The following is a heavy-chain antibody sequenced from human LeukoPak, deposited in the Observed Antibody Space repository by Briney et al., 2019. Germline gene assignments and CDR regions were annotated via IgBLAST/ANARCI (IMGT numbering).Heavy chain of an antibody. CDR2: MNPNSGNT. CDR3: ARATRKPVVRYYMDV. Sequence: ASVKVSCKASGYTFTSYDINWVRQATGQGREGMGWMNPNSGNTGYAQKFQGRVTMTRNTSISTAYMELSSLRSEDTAVYYCARATRKPVVRYYMDVWGKGTTVTVSS. J-gene: IGHJ6*03. D-gene: IGHD1-14*01. CDR1: GYTFTSYD. V-gene: IGHV1-8*01.